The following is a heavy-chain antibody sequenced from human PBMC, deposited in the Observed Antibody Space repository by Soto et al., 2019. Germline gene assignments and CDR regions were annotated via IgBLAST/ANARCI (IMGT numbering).Heavy chain of an antibody. CDR3: AGSSREFSSSTTYYYYGMDV. CDR2: IDPSDSYT. Sequence: GESLKISCXGFGYSFTSYWISWVRQMPGKGLEWMGRIDPSDSYTNYSPSFQGHVTISADKSISTACLQWSSLKASDTAMYYCAGSSREFSSSTTYYYYGMDVWGQGTTVTVSS. J-gene: IGHJ6*02. V-gene: IGHV5-10-1*01. CDR1: GYSFTSYW. D-gene: IGHD6-6*01.